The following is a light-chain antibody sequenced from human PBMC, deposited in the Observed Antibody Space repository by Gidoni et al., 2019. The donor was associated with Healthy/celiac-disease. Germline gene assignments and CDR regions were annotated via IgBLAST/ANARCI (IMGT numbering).Light chain of an antibody. V-gene: IGKV1-39*01. Sequence: DIQMTQSPSSLSSSVGDRVTITCRASQSISSYLNWYQQKPGKAPKLLIYDASSMQSGVPSRFSGSGSGTEFTLTISSLQPEDFATYYCQQSYSTPPWTFGQGTKVEIK. CDR2: DAS. CDR1: QSISSY. J-gene: IGKJ1*01. CDR3: QQSYSTPPWT.